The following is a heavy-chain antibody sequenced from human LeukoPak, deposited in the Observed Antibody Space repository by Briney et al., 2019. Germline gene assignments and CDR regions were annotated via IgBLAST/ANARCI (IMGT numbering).Heavy chain of an antibody. Sequence: GGSLRLSCAASGFTFSSYGMHWVRQAPGKGLEWVAVISYDGSNKYYADSVKGRFTISRDNSKNTLYLQMNSLRAEDTAVYYCAKDGSRWRNYDILTGFDAFDIWGQGTMVTVSS. CDR1: GFTFSSYG. CDR2: ISYDGSNK. V-gene: IGHV3-30*18. J-gene: IGHJ3*02. CDR3: AKDGSRWRNYDILTGFDAFDI. D-gene: IGHD3-9*01.